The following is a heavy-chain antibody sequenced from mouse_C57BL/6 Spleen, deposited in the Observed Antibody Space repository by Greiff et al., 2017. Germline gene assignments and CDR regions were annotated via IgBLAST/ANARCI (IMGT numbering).Heavy chain of an antibody. CDR1: GYTFTSYW. Sequence: VQLQQPGAELVKPGASVKLSCKASGYTFTSYWMHWVKQRPGQGLEWIGMIHPTSGSTNYNEKFKSKATLTVDKSSTTAYMQLSSLTSEDSAVYYCAAYYYGSSYVDYWGQGTTLTVSS. D-gene: IGHD1-1*01. CDR2: IHPTSGST. J-gene: IGHJ2*01. V-gene: IGHV1-64*01. CDR3: AAYYYGSSYVDY.